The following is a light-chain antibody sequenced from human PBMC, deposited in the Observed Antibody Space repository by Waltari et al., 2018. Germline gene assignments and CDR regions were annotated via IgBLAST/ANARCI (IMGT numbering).Light chain of an antibody. CDR1: QRVTASQ. CDR3: QQYGSSIPFT. J-gene: IGKJ3*01. Sequence: IVLTQSPGTMSLSPGDRATLSCRASQRVTASQVAWYHQKPGQAPRLLIYGASTRATGTPDRFSGTGSGTDFILTISGLEPEDFAVYFCQQYGSSIPFTFGPGTKV. CDR2: GAS. V-gene: IGKV3-20*01.